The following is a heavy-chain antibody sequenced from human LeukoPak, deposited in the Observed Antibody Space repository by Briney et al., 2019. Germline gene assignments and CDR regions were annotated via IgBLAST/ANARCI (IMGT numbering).Heavy chain of an antibody. CDR3: AKVRDTRDWYKDAFDI. V-gene: IGHV3-23*01. J-gene: IGHJ3*02. Sequence: GGSLRLSCAASGFTFTSYAMSWVRQAPGNGLEWVSAITGTGGSTYYAASVKGRFTVSRDNSKNTLYLQMSSLRAEDTAMYYCAKVRDTRDWYKDAFDIWGQGTRVTVSS. D-gene: IGHD6-19*01. CDR2: ITGTGGST. CDR1: GFTFTSYA.